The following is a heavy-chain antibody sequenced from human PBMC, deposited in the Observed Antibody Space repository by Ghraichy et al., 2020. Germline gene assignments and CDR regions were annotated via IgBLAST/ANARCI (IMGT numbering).Heavy chain of an antibody. V-gene: IGHV1-8*01. CDR2: MNPNTGNT. J-gene: IGHJ4*02. CDR1: AYTFTNYD. D-gene: IGHD5-24*01. CDR3: ARGRLTMNFDL. Sequence: ASLKVSCTASAYTFTNYDINWVRQATGQGLEWMGWMNPNTGNTAYAQKFQDRVTMTRNTSINTAYMDLSSLRSEDTAVYYCARGRLTMNFDLWGQGTLVTVSS.